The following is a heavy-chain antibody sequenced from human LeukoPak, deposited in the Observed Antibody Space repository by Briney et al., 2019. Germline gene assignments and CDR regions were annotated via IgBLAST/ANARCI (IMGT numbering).Heavy chain of an antibody. Sequence: SETLSLTCSVSRDSITTSIYYRGWIRQSPGKGLEWIGSIYYSGSTYYNPSLKSRVTISGDTSKNQFFLRLSSVAAADTALYFCAEGVRGLEYFDNWGQGTLVTVSS. CDR1: RDSITTSIYY. CDR3: AEGVRGLEYFDN. CDR2: IYYSGST. V-gene: IGHV4-39*01. D-gene: IGHD3-10*01. J-gene: IGHJ4*02.